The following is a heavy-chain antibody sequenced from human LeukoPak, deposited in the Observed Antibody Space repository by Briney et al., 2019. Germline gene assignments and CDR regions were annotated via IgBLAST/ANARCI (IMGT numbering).Heavy chain of an antibody. CDR3: ARELTYSGYPPNEWNWFDP. V-gene: IGHV4-39*07. D-gene: IGHD3-22*01. CDR2: IFYSGGT. J-gene: IGHJ5*02. CDR1: GGSISSSSYC. Sequence: PSETLSLTCTVSGGSISSSSYCWGWIRQPPGKGLEWIGTIFYSGGTYYNPSLKSRVTISIDMSKNHFSLKLSSATAADTAVYYCARELTYSGYPPNEWNWFDPWGQGTLVTVSS.